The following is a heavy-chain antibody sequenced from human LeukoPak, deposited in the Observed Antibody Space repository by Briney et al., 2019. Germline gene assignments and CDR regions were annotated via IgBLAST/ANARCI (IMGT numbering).Heavy chain of an antibody. CDR2: INHSGST. D-gene: IGHD6-19*01. V-gene: IGHV4-34*01. J-gene: IGHJ5*02. CDR1: GGSFSGYY. Sequence: PSGTPSLTCAVYGGSFSGYYWSWIRQPPGKGLEWIGEINHSGSTNYNPSLKSRVTISVDTSKNQFSLKLSSVTAADTAVYYCARGLYRGRSIAVAGTSWGQGTLVTVSS. CDR3: ARGLYRGRSIAVAGTS.